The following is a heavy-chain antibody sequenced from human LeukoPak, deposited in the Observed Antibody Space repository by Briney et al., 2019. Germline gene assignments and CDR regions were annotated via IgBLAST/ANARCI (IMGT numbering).Heavy chain of an antibody. J-gene: IGHJ6*03. CDR1: GFTFSSYA. CDR2: ISGSGGST. D-gene: IGHD3-3*01. V-gene: IGHV3-23*01. CDR3: AKGGPAKGGYYDFWSGYYGHYYYMDV. Sequence: GGSLRLSCAASGFTFSSYAMSWVRQAPGKGLEWVSAISGSGGSTYYADSVKGRFTISRDNSKNTLYLQMKSLRAEDTAVYYCAKGGPAKGGYYDFWSGYYGHYYYMDVWGKGTTVTVSS.